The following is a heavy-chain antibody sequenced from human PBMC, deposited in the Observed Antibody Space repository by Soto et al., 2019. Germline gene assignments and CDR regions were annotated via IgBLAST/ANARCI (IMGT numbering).Heavy chain of an antibody. CDR2: ISYDGSNK. CDR1: GFTFSSYA. V-gene: IGHV3-30-3*01. Sequence: SVGGVVQPGRSLRLSCAASGFTFSSYAMHWVRQAPGKGLEWVAVISYDGSNKYYADSVKGRFTISRDNSKNTLYLQMNSLRAEDTAVYYCARANVLPNYYYYGMDVWGQGTTVTVSS. CDR3: ARANVLPNYYYYGMDV. J-gene: IGHJ6*02. D-gene: IGHD6-6*01.